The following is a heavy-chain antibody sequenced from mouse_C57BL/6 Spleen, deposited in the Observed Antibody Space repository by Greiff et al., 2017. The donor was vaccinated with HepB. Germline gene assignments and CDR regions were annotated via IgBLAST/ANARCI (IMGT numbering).Heavy chain of an antibody. J-gene: IGHJ1*03. Sequence: QVQLKQSGAELVRPGTSVKMSCKASGYTFTNYWIGWAKQRPGHGLEWIGDIYPGGGYTNYNEKFKGKATLTADKSSRTAYMQFSSLTSEDSAIYYCAREAGLLRYFDVWGTGTTVTVSS. V-gene: IGHV1-63*01. CDR1: GYTFTNYW. CDR3: AREAGLLRYFDV. D-gene: IGHD2-3*01. CDR2: IYPGGGYT.